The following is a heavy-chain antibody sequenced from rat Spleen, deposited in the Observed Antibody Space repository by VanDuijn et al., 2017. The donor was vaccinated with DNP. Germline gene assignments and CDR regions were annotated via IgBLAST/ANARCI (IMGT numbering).Heavy chain of an antibody. CDR3: TRGLRVYYFDY. CDR2: ISASGGST. Sequence: EVQLVGSGGGSVQSGRSLKLSCAASGFTFSNYGMAWVRQAPKKGLEWVASISASGGSTSYRDSVKGRFTISRDNAKNTLYLQMNSLRSEDTATYYCTRGLRVYYFDYWGQGVMVTVSS. D-gene: IGHD1-11*01. J-gene: IGHJ2*01. V-gene: IGHV5S13*01. CDR1: GFTFSNYG.